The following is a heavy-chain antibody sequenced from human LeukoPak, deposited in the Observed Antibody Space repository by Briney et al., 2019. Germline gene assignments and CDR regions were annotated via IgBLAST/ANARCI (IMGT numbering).Heavy chain of an antibody. Sequence: ASVTVSCTASGYTFTIYDIHWVRQATGQGLEWMGWMNPNSGNTGYAQKFQGRVTMTRNTSISTAYMELSSMRSEDTAVYYCARWDYDFWSGYYYFDYWGQGTLVTVSS. V-gene: IGHV1-8*01. CDR3: ARWDYDFWSGYYYFDY. CDR1: GYTFTIYD. J-gene: IGHJ4*02. CDR2: MNPNSGNT. D-gene: IGHD3-3*01.